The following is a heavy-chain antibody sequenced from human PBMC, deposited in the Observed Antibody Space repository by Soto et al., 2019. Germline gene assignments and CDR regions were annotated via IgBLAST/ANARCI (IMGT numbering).Heavy chain of an antibody. J-gene: IGHJ6*02. Sequence: SGPTLVNPTQTLTLTCTFSGFSLSTSGMCVSWIRQPPGKALEWLALIDWDDDKYYSTSLKTRLTISKDTSKNQVVLTMTNMDPVDTATYYCARGRRDGYYYGMDVWGQGTTVTVSS. CDR2: IDWDDDK. V-gene: IGHV2-70*01. CDR3: ARGRRDGYYYGMDV. CDR1: GFSLSTSGMC.